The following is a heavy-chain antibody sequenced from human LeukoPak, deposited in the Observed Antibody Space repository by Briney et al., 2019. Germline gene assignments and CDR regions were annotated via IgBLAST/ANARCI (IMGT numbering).Heavy chain of an antibody. V-gene: IGHV4-34*01. Sequence: SETLSLTCAVYGGSFSGYYWSWIRQPPGKGLEWIGEINHSGSTNYNPSLKSRVTIPVDTSKNQFSLKLSSVTAADTAVYYCARDRGTWNDDGFDYWGQRTLVTVSS. D-gene: IGHD1-1*01. CDR1: GGSFSGYY. CDR2: INHSGST. J-gene: IGHJ4*02. CDR3: ARDRGTWNDDGFDY.